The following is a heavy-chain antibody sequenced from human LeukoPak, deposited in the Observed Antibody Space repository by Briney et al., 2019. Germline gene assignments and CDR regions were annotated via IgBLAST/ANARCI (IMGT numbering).Heavy chain of an antibody. CDR2: KNPNSGRT. D-gene: IGHD2-2*01. J-gene: IGHJ6*02. CDR3: ARGPVSTHGMDV. CDR1: GYTFTSYD. Sequence: GASVKVSCKASGYTFTSYDINWVRQATGQGLEWMGWKNPNSGRTGFARKFQGRLTMTTNTSISTAYMELSSLTSEDTAVYYCARGPVSTHGMDVWGQGTTVTVSS. V-gene: IGHV1-8*01.